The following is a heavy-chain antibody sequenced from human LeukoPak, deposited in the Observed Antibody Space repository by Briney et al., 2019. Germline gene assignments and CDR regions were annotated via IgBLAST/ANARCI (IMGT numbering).Heavy chain of an antibody. D-gene: IGHD2-8*01. CDR3: AKMVREFYTISYYFDY. V-gene: IGHV3-23*01. CDR2: ISGSGAGT. Sequence: GRSLRLSCAVSGFTFSSYAMNWVRQAPGKGLEWVSGISGSGAGTYYADSVKGRFTISRDNSKNTLYLQMNSLRAEDTAVYYCAKMVREFYTISYYFDYWGQGTLVTVSP. J-gene: IGHJ4*02. CDR1: GFTFSSYA.